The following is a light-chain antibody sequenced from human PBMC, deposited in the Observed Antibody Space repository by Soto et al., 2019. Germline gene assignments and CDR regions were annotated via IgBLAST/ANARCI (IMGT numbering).Light chain of an antibody. CDR2: GAS. J-gene: IGKJ5*01. V-gene: IGKV3-15*01. CDR1: QDIRSS. CDR3: QQNNRWPHIN. Sequence: EIVMTQSPATLSVSPVEIVTLSCRASQDIRSSLAWYQQKAGQAPRLLIYGASTRATGVPDRFSGSGSGTQFTLTIRRLQSEDSAVYFCQQNNRWPHINFGKGTRLEIK.